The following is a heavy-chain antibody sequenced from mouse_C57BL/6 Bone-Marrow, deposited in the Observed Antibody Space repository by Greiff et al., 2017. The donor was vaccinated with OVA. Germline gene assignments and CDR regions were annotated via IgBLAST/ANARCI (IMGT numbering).Heavy chain of an antibody. J-gene: IGHJ1*03. CDR2: IDPSDSYI. Sequence: QVQLKQPGAELVKPGASVKLSCKASGYTFTSYWMQWVKQRPGQGLEWIGEIDPSDSYINYNQKFKGKATLTVDTSSSTAYMQLSSLTSEDSAVYYCARRYYYGSRYWYFDVWGTGTTVTVSS. D-gene: IGHD1-1*01. V-gene: IGHV1-50*01. CDR1: GYTFTSYW. CDR3: ARRYYYGSRYWYFDV.